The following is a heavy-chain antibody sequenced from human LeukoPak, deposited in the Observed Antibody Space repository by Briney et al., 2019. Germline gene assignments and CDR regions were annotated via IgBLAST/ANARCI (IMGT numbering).Heavy chain of an antibody. D-gene: IGHD2-2*01. CDR1: GFTFSSYG. CDR3: AKSECSSNSCYNLDY. CDR2: IRYDGSNK. V-gene: IGHV3-30*02. J-gene: IGHJ4*02. Sequence: GGSLRLSCAASGFTFSSYGRHWVRQAPGEGLEWVSFIRYDGSNKYYADSVKGRFTISRDNSKNTLYLQTNSLRAEDTAVYYCAKSECSSNSCYNLDYWGQGTLVTVSS.